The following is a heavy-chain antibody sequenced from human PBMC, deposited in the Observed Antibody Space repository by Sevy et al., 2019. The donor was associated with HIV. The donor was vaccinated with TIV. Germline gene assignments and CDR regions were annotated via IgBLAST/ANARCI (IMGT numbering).Heavy chain of an antibody. J-gene: IGHJ4*02. D-gene: IGHD2-15*01. Sequence: GGSLRLSCAASGFTFSSYDMHWVRQVTGQGLEWVSGIGIAGDTYYPGSVKGRFTISRENARNSLDLQMNSLRAGDTAVYYCARDPAPYCSGGSCYYYFDYWGQGTLVTVSS. V-gene: IGHV3-13*01. CDR2: IGIAGDT. CDR1: GFTFSSYD. CDR3: ARDPAPYCSGGSCYYYFDY.